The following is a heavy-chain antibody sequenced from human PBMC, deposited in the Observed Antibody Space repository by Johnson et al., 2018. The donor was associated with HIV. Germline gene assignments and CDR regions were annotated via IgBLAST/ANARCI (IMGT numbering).Heavy chain of an antibody. D-gene: IGHD6-19*01. CDR3: AREMGWLVLYYAVDI. Sequence: QEQLVESGGGVVQPGKSLTLSCVGSGLSFSNFGIHWVRQAPGKGPEWVAVISFDGNLKKYADSVKGRFTISRDNSKNTLYLQMTSLRQDDTAVYYCAREMGWLVLYYAVDIWGQGTMVTVSS. CDR2: ISFDGNLK. J-gene: IGHJ3*02. CDR1: GLSFSNFG. V-gene: IGHV3-30*03.